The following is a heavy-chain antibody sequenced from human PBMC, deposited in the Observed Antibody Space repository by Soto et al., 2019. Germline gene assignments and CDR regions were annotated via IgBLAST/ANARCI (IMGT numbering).Heavy chain of an antibody. CDR3: ARDRDYYDSSGYYPDAFDI. Sequence: GGSLRFSCAASGFTFSSYSMNWVRQAPGKGLEWVSSISSSSSYIYYADSVKGRFTISRDNAKNSLYLQMNSLRAEDTAVYYCARDRDYYDSSGYYPDAFDIWGQGTMVTVSS. J-gene: IGHJ3*02. D-gene: IGHD3-22*01. CDR1: GFTFSSYS. V-gene: IGHV3-21*01. CDR2: ISSSSSYI.